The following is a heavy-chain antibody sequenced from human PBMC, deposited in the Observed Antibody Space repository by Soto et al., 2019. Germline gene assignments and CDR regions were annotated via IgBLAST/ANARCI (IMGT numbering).Heavy chain of an antibody. Sequence: GGSLRLSWAASGFRFSSYAISWALQAPGKGLEWVSVISNSGGTTFYADSVKGRFTISRDNFKNTVFLQMSSLRAEDTAVYYCAKYVAVAGTALYGMDVWGQGTTVTVSS. CDR1: GFRFSSYA. CDR2: ISNSGGTT. D-gene: IGHD6-19*01. J-gene: IGHJ6*01. CDR3: AKYVAVAGTALYGMDV. V-gene: IGHV3-23*01.